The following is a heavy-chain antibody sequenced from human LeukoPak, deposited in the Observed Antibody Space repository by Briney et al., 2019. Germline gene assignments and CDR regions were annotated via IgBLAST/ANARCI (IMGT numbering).Heavy chain of an antibody. D-gene: IGHD3-9*01. CDR2: INRGGIS. J-gene: IGHJ4*02. CDR3: ARGYYYDILTGYYKSKAAPDY. Sequence: WETLSLTCAVYGGSFSGYYWSWIRQPPGKGLEWIGEINRGGISNYNPSLKSRVTISVETSRNQFSLKLSSVTAADTAVYYCARGYYYDILTGYYKSKAAPDYWGQGTRATVTA. V-gene: IGHV4-34*01. CDR1: GGSFSGYY.